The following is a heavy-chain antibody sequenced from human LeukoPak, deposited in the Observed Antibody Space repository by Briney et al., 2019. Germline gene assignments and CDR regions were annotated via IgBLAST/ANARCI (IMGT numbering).Heavy chain of an antibody. Sequence: GGSLRLSCAASGFIFRNACMSGVRQAPGKGLEWVGRVKSKSNGGTTGYAAPVKGRFTISRDDSKNTYLQMNSLKSEDTAVYFCTAGVGHSDFDYWGQGTLVTVSS. D-gene: IGHD2-8*01. CDR1: GFIFRNAC. CDR3: TAGVGHSDFDY. J-gene: IGHJ4*02. CDR2: VKSKSNGGTT. V-gene: IGHV3-15*01.